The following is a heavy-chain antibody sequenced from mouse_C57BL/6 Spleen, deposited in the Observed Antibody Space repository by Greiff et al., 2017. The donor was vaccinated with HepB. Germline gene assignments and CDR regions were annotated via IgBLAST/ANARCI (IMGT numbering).Heavy chain of an antibody. CDR1: GYTFTSYW. Sequence: QVQLQQPGAELVRPGSSVKLSCKASGYTFTSYWMDWVKQRPGQGLEWIGNIYPSDSETHHNQKFKDKATLTVDKSSSTAYRQLSSMTSEDSAVYYCERYYSNDGTWFAYWGQGTLVTVSA. CDR3: ERYYSNDGTWFAY. J-gene: IGHJ3*01. D-gene: IGHD2-12*01. V-gene: IGHV1-61*01. CDR2: IYPSDSET.